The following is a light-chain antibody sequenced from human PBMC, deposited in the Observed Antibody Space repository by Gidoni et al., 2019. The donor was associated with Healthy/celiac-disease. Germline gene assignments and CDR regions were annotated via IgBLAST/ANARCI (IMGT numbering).Light chain of an antibody. CDR1: QSVFYSSNNKNY. Sequence: DIVMNQSQDSRAVSLGERATINCKSSQSVFYSSNNKNYLAWYQQKPGQPPKLLIYWASTRGSGVPDRFSGSGSGTDFTLTISSLQAEDVAVYYCQQYYSPPMYTFXQXTKLEIK. CDR2: WAS. V-gene: IGKV4-1*01. CDR3: QQYYSPPMYT. J-gene: IGKJ2*01.